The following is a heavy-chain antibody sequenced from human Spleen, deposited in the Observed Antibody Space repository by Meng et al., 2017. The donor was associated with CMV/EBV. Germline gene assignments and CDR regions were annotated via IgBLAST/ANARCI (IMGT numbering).Heavy chain of an antibody. CDR1: TLTSYY. CDR3: ALAYCSSTSCYGGDAFDI. CDR2: INPSGGST. V-gene: IGHV1-46*01. Sequence: TLTSYYMHWVRQAPGQGLEWMGIINPSGGSTSYAQKFQGRVTMTRDTSTSTVYMELSSLRSEDTAVYYCALAYCSSTSCYGGDAFDIWGQGTMVTVSS. D-gene: IGHD2-2*01. J-gene: IGHJ3*02.